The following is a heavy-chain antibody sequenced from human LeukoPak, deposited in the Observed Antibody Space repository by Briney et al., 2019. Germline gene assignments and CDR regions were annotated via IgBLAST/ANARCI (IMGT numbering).Heavy chain of an antibody. CDR1: GFTFSSYA. Sequence: PGGSLRLSCAASGFTFSSYAMHWVRQAPGRGLEWVAVISYDGSNKYYADSVKGRFTLSRDTSKNTLYMQMNSLIAEDTAVYYCARRGSRGIYFDYWGQGTLVAVSS. D-gene: IGHD2-15*01. CDR3: ARRGSRGIYFDY. J-gene: IGHJ4*02. V-gene: IGHV3-30*01. CDR2: ISYDGSNK.